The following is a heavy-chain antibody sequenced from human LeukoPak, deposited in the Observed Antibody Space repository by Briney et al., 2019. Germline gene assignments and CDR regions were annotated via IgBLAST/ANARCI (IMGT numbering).Heavy chain of an antibody. Sequence: GGSLRLSCAASGFAFSSYWMSWVRQAPGKGLEWVSSISSSSSYIYYADSVKGRFTISRDNSQNTMYLQMNGLRAEDTAVYYCATWPGAWYGEDYWGQGTLVTVSS. CDR3: ATWPGAWYGEDY. CDR1: GFAFSSYW. J-gene: IGHJ4*02. V-gene: IGHV3-21*04. CDR2: ISSSSSYI. D-gene: IGHD3-10*01.